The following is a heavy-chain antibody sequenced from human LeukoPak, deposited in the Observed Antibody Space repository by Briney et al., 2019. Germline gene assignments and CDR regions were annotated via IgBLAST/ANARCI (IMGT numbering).Heavy chain of an antibody. CDR3: ARGRPRDY. Sequence: GGSLRLSCAASGFTFSSYSMNWVRQAPGKGLEWVSYISSSSSTIYYADSVKGRFTISRDNAKNTVYLQMNSLRADDTAVYYCARGRPRDYWGQGTLVTVSS. V-gene: IGHV3-48*01. CDR1: GFTFSSYS. CDR2: ISSSSSTI. D-gene: IGHD6-6*01. J-gene: IGHJ4*02.